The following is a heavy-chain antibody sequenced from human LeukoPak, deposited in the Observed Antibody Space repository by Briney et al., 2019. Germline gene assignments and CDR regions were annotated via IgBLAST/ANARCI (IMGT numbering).Heavy chain of an antibody. CDR1: GASISSYY. CDR3: VRISQGGNFVDY. CDR2: IYYSGST. J-gene: IGHJ4*02. Sequence: SETLSLTCTVSGASISSYYWSWIRQPPGKGLEWIGYIYYSGSTNYNPSLKSRVTISVDTSKNQFSLKLTSVTAADTAVYYCVRISQGGNFVDYWGQGTLVTVSS. V-gene: IGHV4-59*01. D-gene: IGHD4-23*01.